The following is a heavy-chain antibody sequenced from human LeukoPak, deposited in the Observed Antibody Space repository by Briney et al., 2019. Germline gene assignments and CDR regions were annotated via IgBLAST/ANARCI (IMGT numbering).Heavy chain of an antibody. J-gene: IGHJ3*02. D-gene: IGHD5-18*01. Sequence: GASVKVSCKASGYTFTGYYMHWVRQAPGQGLEWMGWINPNSGGTNYAQKFQGRVTMTRDTSISTAYMKLSRLRSDDTAVYYCARDGTWIQLWLSGNMAFDIWGQGTMVTVSS. CDR1: GYTFTGYY. V-gene: IGHV1-2*02. CDR2: INPNSGGT. CDR3: ARDGTWIQLWLSGNMAFDI.